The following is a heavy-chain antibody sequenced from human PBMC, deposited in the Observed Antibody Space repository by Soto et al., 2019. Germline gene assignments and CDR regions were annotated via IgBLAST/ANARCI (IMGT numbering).Heavy chain of an antibody. D-gene: IGHD6-13*01. CDR2: IWYDGSNK. CDR1: GFTFSSYG. CDR3: AREIAAAGAMDV. Sequence: GGSLRLSCAASGFTFSSYGMHWVRQAPGKGLEWVAVIWYDGSNKYYADSVKGRFTISRDNSKNTLYLQMNSLRAEDTAVYYCAREIAAAGAMDVWGQGTTVTVSS. V-gene: IGHV3-33*01. J-gene: IGHJ6*02.